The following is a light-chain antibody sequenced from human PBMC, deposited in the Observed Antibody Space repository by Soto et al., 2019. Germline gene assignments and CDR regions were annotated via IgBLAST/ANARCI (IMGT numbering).Light chain of an antibody. J-gene: IGKJ1*01. CDR1: QSVSSSY. Sequence: EIVLTQSPGTLSLSPGERATLSCRASQSVSSSYLAWYQQKPGQAPRLLIYGASSRATGIPDRFSGSGSGEDFTLTIRRREAEDFAVYYCQQYGSSPKTFGQGTKVEIK. V-gene: IGKV3-20*01. CDR3: QQYGSSPKT. CDR2: GAS.